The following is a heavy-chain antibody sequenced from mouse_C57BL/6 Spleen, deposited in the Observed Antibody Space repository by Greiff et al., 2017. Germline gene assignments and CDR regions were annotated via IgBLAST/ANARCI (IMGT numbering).Heavy chain of an antibody. Sequence: QVQLQQSVAELVKPGASVKLSCQASGYTFTDSYMHWVKQRPEQGLEWIGRINPGTGSTNYDQKFQGKATLTADTSSSTAYLQLRSLTSEDSAVYYCASSDYGRDEFDYWGQGTPVTVSA. D-gene: IGHD1-1*01. J-gene: IGHJ2*01. CDR1: GYTFTDSY. CDR2: INPGTGST. CDR3: ASSDYGRDEFDY. V-gene: IGHV1-77*01.